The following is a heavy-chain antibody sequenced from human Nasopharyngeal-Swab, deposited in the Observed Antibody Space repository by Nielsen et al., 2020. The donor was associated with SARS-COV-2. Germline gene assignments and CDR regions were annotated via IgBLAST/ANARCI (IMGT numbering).Heavy chain of an antibody. D-gene: IGHD4-23*01. CDR3: ARGTVPVAAAFDI. CDR2: IYSGGST. CDR1: GFTVSSNY. J-gene: IGHJ3*02. V-gene: IGHV3-53*01. Sequence: GESLKISCAASGFTVSSNYMSWVRQAPGKGLEWVSVIYSGGSTYYADSVKGRFTISRDNSKNTLYLQMNSLRAEDTAVYYCARGTVPVAAAFDIWGQGTMVTVSS.